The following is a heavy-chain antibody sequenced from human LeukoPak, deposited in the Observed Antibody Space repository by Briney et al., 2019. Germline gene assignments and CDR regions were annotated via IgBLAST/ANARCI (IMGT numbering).Heavy chain of an antibody. D-gene: IGHD6-13*01. Sequence: GGSLRLSCAASGFTFSSYTMSWVRQAPGKGKEWVSLISGSGGITYYADSVKGRFTISRDNSKNTLYLQMDIRRAEDTAVYYCAKDSAAVGGPTTDWGQGTLVTVSS. CDR3: AKDSAAVGGPTTD. CDR1: GFTFSSYT. J-gene: IGHJ4*02. V-gene: IGHV3-23*01. CDR2: ISGSGGIT.